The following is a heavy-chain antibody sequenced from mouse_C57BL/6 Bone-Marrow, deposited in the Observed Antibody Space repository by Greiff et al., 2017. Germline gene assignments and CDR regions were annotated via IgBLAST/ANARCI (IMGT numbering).Heavy chain of an antibody. CDR3: AREGSYYGSRNFDY. Sequence: VHVKQSGPELVKPGASVKISCKASGYSFTDYNMNWVKQSNGKSLEWIGVINPNYGTTSYNQKFKGKATLTVDQSSSTAYMQLNSLTSEDSAVYYCAREGSYYGSRNFDYWGQGTTLTVSS. CDR1: GYSFTDYN. CDR2: INPNYGTT. D-gene: IGHD1-1*01. J-gene: IGHJ2*01. V-gene: IGHV1-39*01.